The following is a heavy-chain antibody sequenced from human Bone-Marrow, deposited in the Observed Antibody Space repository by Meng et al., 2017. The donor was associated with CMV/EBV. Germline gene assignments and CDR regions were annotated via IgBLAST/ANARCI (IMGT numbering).Heavy chain of an antibody. D-gene: IGHD3-10*01. Sequence: GESLKISCAASGFTFSDYYMSWIRQAPGKGLEWVSYISSSGSTIYYADSVKGRFTISRDNAKNSLYLQMNSLRAEDTAVYYCARGLDRGTPYYFDYWGQGTLVTVSS. CDR2: ISSSGSTI. CDR1: GFTFSDYY. J-gene: IGHJ4*02. V-gene: IGHV3-11*04. CDR3: ARGLDRGTPYYFDY.